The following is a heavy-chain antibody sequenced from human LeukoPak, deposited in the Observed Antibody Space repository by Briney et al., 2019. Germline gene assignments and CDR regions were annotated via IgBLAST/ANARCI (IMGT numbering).Heavy chain of an antibody. V-gene: IGHV3-48*02. J-gene: IGHJ3*02. D-gene: IGHD3-10*01. Sequence: GGSLRLSCAASGFTFSSYSMNWVRQAPGKGLEWISYISGSGSVSYYEDSVKGRFSISRDNAKNSLYLQMNSLRDEDTALYYCARDGGFGFLAAFDIWGQGTMVTVSS. CDR2: ISGSGSVS. CDR1: GFTFSSYS. CDR3: ARDGGFGFLAAFDI.